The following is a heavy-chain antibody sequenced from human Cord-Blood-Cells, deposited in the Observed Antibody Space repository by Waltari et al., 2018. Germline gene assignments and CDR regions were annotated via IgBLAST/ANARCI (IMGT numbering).Heavy chain of an antibody. J-gene: IGHJ4*02. CDR3: AEGRFGGQYFDY. V-gene: IGHV3-23*01. Sequence: EVQLLESGGGLVQPGGSLRLSCAASGFPFSSSAMSWVRQAPGKGLEWVSAISGSCGRTYYADSVKGRFTISRDNSKNTLYLQMNSLRAEDTAVYYCAEGRFGGQYFDYWGQGTLVTVSS. D-gene: IGHD3-10*01. CDR1: GFPFSSSA. CDR2: ISGSCGRT.